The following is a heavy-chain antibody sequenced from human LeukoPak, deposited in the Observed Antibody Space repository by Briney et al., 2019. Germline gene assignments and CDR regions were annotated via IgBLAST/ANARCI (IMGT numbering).Heavy chain of an antibody. D-gene: IGHD5-18*01. CDR3: AKGPLYTYGPFDY. CDR1: GFTFSSYA. J-gene: IGHJ4*02. CDR2: ISGSGGST. V-gene: IGHV3-23*01. Sequence: GGSLRLSCAASGFTFSSYAMSWFRQAPGKGLEWVSGISGSGGSTYYADSVKGRFTISRDNSKNTLYLQMNSLRAEDTAVYYCAKGPLYTYGPFDYWGQGTLVTVSS.